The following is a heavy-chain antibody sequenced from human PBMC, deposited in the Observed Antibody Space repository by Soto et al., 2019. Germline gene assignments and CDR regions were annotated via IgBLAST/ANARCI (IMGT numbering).Heavy chain of an antibody. CDR1: SAPVSSTTYT. D-gene: IGHD4-17*01. Sequence: PSETLSLTCTVSSAPVSSTTYTWVWIRQPPGKGLEWVGCIYYSGSTTYNPSLKSRVTISVGTSKNQFSLKLSSVTAADTAVYYCARRYGDYFDYWGQGTLVTVSS. J-gene: IGHJ4*02. CDR2: IYYSGST. CDR3: ARRYGDYFDY. V-gene: IGHV4-39*07.